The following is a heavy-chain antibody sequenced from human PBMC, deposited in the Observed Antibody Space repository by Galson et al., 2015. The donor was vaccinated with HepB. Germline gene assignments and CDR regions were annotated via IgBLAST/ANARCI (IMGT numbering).Heavy chain of an antibody. V-gene: IGHV3-72*01. CDR1: GFTFSDHY. CDR3: ARDLAPGGSGSGY. CDR2: TRNKANSYTT. D-gene: IGHD6-19*01. Sequence: SLRLSCAASGFTFSDHYMDWVRQAPGKGLEWVGRTRNKANSYTTEYAASVKGRFTISRDDSKNSLYLQMNSLKTEDTAVYYCARDLAPGGSGSGYWGQGTLVTVSS. J-gene: IGHJ4*02.